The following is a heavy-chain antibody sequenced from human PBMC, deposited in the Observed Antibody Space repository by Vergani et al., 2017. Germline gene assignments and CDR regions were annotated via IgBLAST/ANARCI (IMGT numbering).Heavy chain of an antibody. Sequence: QVQLQESGPGLVKPSETLSLTCTVSGGSISSYYWSWIRQPPGKGLEWIGYIYYSGSTNYNPSLKSRVTISVDTSKNQFSLKLSSVTAADTAGYYWGGRNGRGGVTPDYWGQGTLVTVSS. CDR2: IYYSGST. D-gene: IGHD3-16*01. CDR3: GGRNGRGGVTPDY. V-gene: IGHV4-59*01. CDR1: GGSISSYY. J-gene: IGHJ4*02.